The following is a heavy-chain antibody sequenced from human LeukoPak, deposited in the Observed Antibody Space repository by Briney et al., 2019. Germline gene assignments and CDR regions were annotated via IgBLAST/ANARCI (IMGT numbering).Heavy chain of an antibody. CDR2: IYHSGST. Sequence: PSQTLSLTCAVSGGSISSGGYSWSWIRQPPGKGLEWIGYIYHSGSTYYNPSLKSRVTISVDRSKNQFSLKLSSVTAADTAVYYCARVREGSDYNGLFDYWGQGTLVTVSS. CDR1: GGSISSGGYS. D-gene: IGHD3-10*01. J-gene: IGHJ4*02. CDR3: ARVREGSDYNGLFDY. V-gene: IGHV4-30-2*01.